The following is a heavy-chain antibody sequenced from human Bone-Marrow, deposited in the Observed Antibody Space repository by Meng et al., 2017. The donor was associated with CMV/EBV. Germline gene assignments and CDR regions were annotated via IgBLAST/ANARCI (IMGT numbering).Heavy chain of an antibody. D-gene: IGHD6-13*01. CDR3: ARGLHPGSSWYYGMDV. Sequence: SETLSLTCAVYGGSFSGYYWSWIRQPPGKGLEWIGEINHSGSTNNNPSLKSRVTISVDTSKNQFSLKLSSVTAADTAVYYCARGLHPGSSWYYGMDVWGQGTTVTGSS. J-gene: IGHJ6*01. CDR1: GGSFSGYY. CDR2: INHSGST. V-gene: IGHV4-34*01.